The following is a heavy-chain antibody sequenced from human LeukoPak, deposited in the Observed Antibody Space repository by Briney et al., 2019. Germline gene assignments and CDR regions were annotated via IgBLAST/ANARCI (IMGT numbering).Heavy chain of an antibody. CDR2: IYHSGST. CDR1: GGSISSSNW. Sequence: PSGTLSLTCAVSGGSISSSNWWSWVRQPPGKGLEWIGEIYHSGSTNYNPSLKSRVTISVDKSKNQFSLKLSSVTAADTAVYYCAGLVGVAGTTRLDYWGQGTLVAVSS. V-gene: IGHV4-4*02. CDR3: AGLVGVAGTTRLDY. D-gene: IGHD6-19*01. J-gene: IGHJ4*02.